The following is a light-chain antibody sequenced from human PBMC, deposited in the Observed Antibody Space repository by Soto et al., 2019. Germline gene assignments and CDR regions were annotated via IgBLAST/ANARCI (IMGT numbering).Light chain of an antibody. CDR2: LGS. J-gene: IGKJ4*01. V-gene: IGKV2-28*01. CDR3: AQGLATPFT. Sequence: IVLTQSPLSLPVTPGEPASISCRSSRNLLHSNGYYDLDWYLQKPGQSPQLLIYLGSNRASGVPDKFSGSGSGTDFTLTISSVEAEDVGVYFCAQGLATPFTFGGGTKVEIK. CDR1: RNLLHSNGYYD.